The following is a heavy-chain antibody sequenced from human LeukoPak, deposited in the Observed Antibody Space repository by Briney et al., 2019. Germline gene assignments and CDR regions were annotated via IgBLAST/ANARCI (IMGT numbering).Heavy chain of an antibody. Sequence: PSQTLSLTCTVSGGSISSGGYYWSWIRQHPGKGLECIGYIYYSGSTYYNPSLKSRVTISVDTSKNQFSLKLSSVTAADTAVYYCARIRLGRPGYYFDYWGQGTLVTVSS. CDR3: ARIRLGRPGYYFDY. J-gene: IGHJ4*02. D-gene: IGHD2-2*01. CDR2: IYYSGST. V-gene: IGHV4-31*03. CDR1: GGSISSGGYY.